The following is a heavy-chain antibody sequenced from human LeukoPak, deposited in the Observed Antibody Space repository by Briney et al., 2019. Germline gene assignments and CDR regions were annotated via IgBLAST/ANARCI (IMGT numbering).Heavy chain of an antibody. CDR2: IRYDGTNK. V-gene: IGHV3-33*01. Sequence: GGSLRLSCAASGFTFSNYGMHWVRQAPGKGLDWVAVIRYDGTNKYYADSVKGRFTISRDNSENTLYLQMNGLRAEDTAVYYCARAILESWGSMGAYWGQGTLVTVSS. D-gene: IGHD7-27*01. J-gene: IGHJ4*02. CDR1: GFTFSNYG. CDR3: ARAILESWGSMGAY.